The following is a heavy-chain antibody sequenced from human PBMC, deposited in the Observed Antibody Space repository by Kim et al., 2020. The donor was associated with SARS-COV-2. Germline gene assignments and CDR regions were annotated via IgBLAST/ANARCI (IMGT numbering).Heavy chain of an antibody. D-gene: IGHD6-19*01. Sequence: SETLSLTCTVSGGSISSGSYYWSWIRQPAGKGLEWIGRIYTSGSTDYNPSLKSRVTISVDTSKNQFSLKLSSVTAADTAVYYCASNKAGSGWFPSSSVGLFDPWGQGTLVTVSS. CDR1: GGSISSGSYY. J-gene: IGHJ5*02. CDR2: IYTSGST. V-gene: IGHV4-61*02. CDR3: ASNKAGSGWFPSSSVGLFDP.